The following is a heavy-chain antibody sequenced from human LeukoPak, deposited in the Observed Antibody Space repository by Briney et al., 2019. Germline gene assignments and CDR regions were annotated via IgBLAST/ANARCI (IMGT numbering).Heavy chain of an antibody. CDR3: ARVELYYYGMDV. V-gene: IGHV4-30-4*01. D-gene: IGHD1-1*01. CDR2: IYYSGST. J-gene: IGHJ6*02. Sequence: PSETLSLTCTVSGGSISSGDYYWRWIRQPPGKGLEWIGYIYYSGSTYSNPSLKSRVTISVDTSKNQFSLKLSSVTAADTAVYYCARVELYYYGMDVWGQGTTVTVSS. CDR1: GGSISSGDYY.